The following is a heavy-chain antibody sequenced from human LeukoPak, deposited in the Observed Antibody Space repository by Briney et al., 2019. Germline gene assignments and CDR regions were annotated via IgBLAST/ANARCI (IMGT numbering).Heavy chain of an antibody. CDR2: IKQDGSEK. CDR3: ARDSAGNDY. V-gene: IGHV3-7*01. J-gene: IGHJ4*02. D-gene: IGHD6-13*01. Sequence: GGSLRLSCVVSGITLSNYAMSWVRQAPGKGLEWVANIKQDGSEKYYVDSVKGRFTFSRDNAKNSLYLQMNSLRAEDTAMYHCARDSAGNDYWGQGTLVTVSS. CDR1: GITLSNYA.